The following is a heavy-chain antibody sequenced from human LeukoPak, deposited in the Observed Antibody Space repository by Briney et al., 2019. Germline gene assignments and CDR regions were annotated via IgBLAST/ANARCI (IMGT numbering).Heavy chain of an antibody. Sequence: GGSLRLSCAASGFTFSDYNMSWVRQAPGKGLEWVSVIYSGGIGGITYYADSVKGRFSISRDKSKNMVFLQMNSLRAEVTAVYYCARDMGTTHTYWGQGTLVTVSS. J-gene: IGHJ4*02. CDR2: IYSGGIGGIT. V-gene: IGHV3-66*01. CDR1: GFTFSDYN. D-gene: IGHD1-26*01. CDR3: ARDMGTTHTY.